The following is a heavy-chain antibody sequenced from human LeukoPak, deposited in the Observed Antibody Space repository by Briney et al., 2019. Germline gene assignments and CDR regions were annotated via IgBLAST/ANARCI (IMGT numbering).Heavy chain of an antibody. J-gene: IGHJ4*02. V-gene: IGHV4-30-4*01. CDR2: IDYSGIT. CDR1: GLSLSSGGSY. Sequence: PSQTLSLTCIVSGLSLSSGGSYWSWIRQPPGKGLEWIGYIDYSGITYYNPSLKSRFTISGDTSKNQFSLRLNSVTAADTAVYYCARAGDEEDFWGQGTLVTVSS. CDR3: ARAGDEEDF. D-gene: IGHD3-10*01.